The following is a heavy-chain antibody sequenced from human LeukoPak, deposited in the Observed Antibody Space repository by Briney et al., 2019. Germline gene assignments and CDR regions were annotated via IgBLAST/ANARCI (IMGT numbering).Heavy chain of an antibody. CDR3: ARLSSALDS. CDR2: ISSNGGST. J-gene: IGHJ4*02. Sequence: GGSLRLSCAASGFTFSNYAIHWVRQAPGKGLECVSAISSNGGSTYYADSVKGRFTVSRDNSKNTLHLQMGSLRTEDTAVYYCARLSSALDSWGQGTLVTVSS. CDR1: GFTFSNYA. V-gene: IGHV3-64*02. D-gene: IGHD6-25*01.